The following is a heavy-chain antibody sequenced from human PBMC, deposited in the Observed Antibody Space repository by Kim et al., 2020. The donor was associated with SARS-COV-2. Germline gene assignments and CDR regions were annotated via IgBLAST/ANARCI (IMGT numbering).Heavy chain of an antibody. J-gene: IGHJ4*02. V-gene: IGHV3-30*04. CDR2: ISYDGSNK. D-gene: IGHD5-12*01. Sequence: GGSLRLSCAASGFTFSSYAMHWVRQAPGKGLEWVAVISYDGSNKYYADSVKGRFTISRDNSKNTLYLQMNSLRAEDTAVYYCALLEMATIKGFDYWGQGTLVTVSS. CDR3: ALLEMATIKGFDY. CDR1: GFTFSSYA.